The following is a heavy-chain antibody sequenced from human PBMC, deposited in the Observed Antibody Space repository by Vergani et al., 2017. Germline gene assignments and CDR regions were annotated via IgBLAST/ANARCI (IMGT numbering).Heavy chain of an antibody. J-gene: IGHJ4*02. D-gene: IGHD6-6*01. V-gene: IGHV3-23*01. Sequence: EVQLLESGGGLVQPGGSLRLSCAASGFTFSSYAMTWVRQAPGKGLEWVSAISGSGGSTYYADSVKGRFTISRDKSKNTLYLQMNSLRAEDTAVYYCAKQGSVYSSSSFYFNYWGQGTLVTVSS. CDR1: GFTFSSYA. CDR3: AKQGSVYSSSSFYFNY. CDR2: ISGSGGST.